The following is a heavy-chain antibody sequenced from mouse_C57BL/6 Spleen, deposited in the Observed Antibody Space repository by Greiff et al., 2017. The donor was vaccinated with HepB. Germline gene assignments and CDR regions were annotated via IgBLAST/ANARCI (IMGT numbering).Heavy chain of an antibody. V-gene: IGHV5-17*01. D-gene: IGHD1-1*01. J-gene: IGHJ4*01. CDR3: ARFFTTVVARWAMDY. CDR2: ISSGSSTI. Sequence: EVQRVESGGGLVKPGGSLKLSCAASGFTFSDYGMHWVRQAPEKGLEWVAYISSGSSTIYYADTVKGRFTISRDNAKNTLFLQMTSLRSEDTAMYYCARFFTTVVARWAMDYWGQGTSVTVSS. CDR1: GFTFSDYG.